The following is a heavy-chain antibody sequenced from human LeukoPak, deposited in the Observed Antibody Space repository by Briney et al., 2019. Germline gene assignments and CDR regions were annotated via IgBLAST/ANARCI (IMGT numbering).Heavy chain of an antibody. D-gene: IGHD2-15*01. CDR2: IYYSGST. Sequence: SETLSLTCTVSGGSISSSSYYWGWIRQPPWKGLEWIGTIYYSGSTYYNPSLKIRFTISVDTSKNQFSLKLSSVTAANTAVYYCARSYHIHGSGGSCYRTHHRDWFDPWGQGTLVTVSS. CDR1: GGSISSSSYY. V-gene: IGHV4-39*01. CDR3: ARSYHIHGSGGSCYRTHHRDWFDP. J-gene: IGHJ5*02.